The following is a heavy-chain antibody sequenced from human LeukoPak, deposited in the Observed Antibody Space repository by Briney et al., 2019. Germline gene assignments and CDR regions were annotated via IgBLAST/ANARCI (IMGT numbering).Heavy chain of an antibody. J-gene: IGHJ5*02. Sequence: ASVKVSCKATGYTFTGYYMHWVRQAPGQGLEWMGWINPNSGGTNYAQKFQGRVTMTRDTSISTAYMGMSRLRAGDTAVYYCARGHRGVVPAARNWFDPWGQGTLVTVSS. D-gene: IGHD2-2*01. CDR1: GYTFTGYY. V-gene: IGHV1-2*02. CDR2: INPNSGGT. CDR3: ARGHRGVVPAARNWFDP.